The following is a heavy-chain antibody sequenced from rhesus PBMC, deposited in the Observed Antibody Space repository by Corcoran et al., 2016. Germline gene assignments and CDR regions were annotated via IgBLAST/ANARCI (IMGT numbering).Heavy chain of an antibody. CDR3: ARGGPLYYYGLDS. V-gene: IGHV4-165*01. D-gene: IGHD1-1*01. CDR1: GGSISGYY. J-gene: IGHJ6*01. Sequence: QVQLQESGPGVVKPSETLSLTCAVSGGSISGYYLWSWIRPPPGKGLEWIGYIVGSRGNTNYKPSLKSRVNISKDTAKNQFYLKLSSVTAADTAVYYGARGGPLYYYGLDSWGQGVVVTVSS. CDR2: IVGSRGNT.